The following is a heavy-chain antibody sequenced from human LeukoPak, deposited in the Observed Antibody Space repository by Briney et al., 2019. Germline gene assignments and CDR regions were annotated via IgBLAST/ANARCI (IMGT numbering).Heavy chain of an antibody. J-gene: IGHJ3*02. CDR1: GGSISSYY. Sequence: SETLSLTCTVSGGSISSYYWSWIRQPAGKGLEWIGRIYTSGSTNYNPSLKSRVTMSVDTSKNQFSLKLSSVTAADTAVYYCATRSPYDSSGYYFDDAFDIWGQGTMVTVSS. CDR3: ATRSPYDSSGYYFDDAFDI. CDR2: IYTSGST. D-gene: IGHD3-22*01. V-gene: IGHV4-4*07.